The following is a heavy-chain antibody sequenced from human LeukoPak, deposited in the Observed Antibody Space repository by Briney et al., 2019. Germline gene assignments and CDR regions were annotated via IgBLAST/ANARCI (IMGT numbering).Heavy chain of an antibody. D-gene: IGHD3-16*01. J-gene: IGHJ6*02. CDR1: GFTFSSYG. CDR2: ISHDGSNK. Sequence: GGSLRLSCAASGFTFSSYGMHWVRQAPGKGLEWVAVISHDGSNKDYADSVKGRFTISRDNAKNSLYLQMSNLRAEDTAVYFCARGGGLDVWGQGATVTVSS. V-gene: IGHV3-30*03. CDR3: ARGGGLDV.